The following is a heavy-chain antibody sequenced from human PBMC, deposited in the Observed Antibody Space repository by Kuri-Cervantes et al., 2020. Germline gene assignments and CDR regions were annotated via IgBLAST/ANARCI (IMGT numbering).Heavy chain of an antibody. CDR2: IYYSGST. Sequence: GSLRLSCTVSGGSISSSSYYRGWIRQPPGKGLEWIGSIYYSGSTYYNPSLKSRVTISVDTSKNQFSLKLSSVTAADTAVYYCARDNIVVVPAASEGFDPWGQGTLVTVSS. CDR3: ARDNIVVVPAASEGFDP. D-gene: IGHD2-2*01. J-gene: IGHJ5*02. CDR1: GGSISSSSYY. V-gene: IGHV4-39*07.